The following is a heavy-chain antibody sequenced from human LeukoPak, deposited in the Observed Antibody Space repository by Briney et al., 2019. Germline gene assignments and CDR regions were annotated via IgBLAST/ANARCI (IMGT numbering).Heavy chain of an antibody. V-gene: IGHV1-69*04. CDR2: IIPILGIA. CDR3: ARDILGHYDSSGYLTGL. J-gene: IGHJ4*02. D-gene: IGHD3-22*01. CDR1: GGTFSSYA. Sequence: GASVKVSCKASGGTFSSYAISWVRQAPGQGLEWMGRIIPILGIANYAQKLQGRVTITADKSTSTAYMELSSLRSEDTAVYYCARDILGHYDSSGYLTGLWGQGTLVTVSS.